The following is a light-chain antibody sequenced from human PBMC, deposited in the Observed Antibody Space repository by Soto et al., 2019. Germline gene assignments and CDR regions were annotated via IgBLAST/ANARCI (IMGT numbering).Light chain of an antibody. CDR3: QQRSNWPPS. V-gene: IGKV3D-20*02. Sequence: EIVLTQSPGTLSLSPGERATLSCRASQSVSSSYLAWYQQKPGQAPRLLIYGASNRATGIPARFSGSGSGTDFTLTISSLEPEDFAVYYCQQRSNWPPSFGGGTTGDIK. CDR2: GAS. J-gene: IGKJ4*01. CDR1: QSVSSSY.